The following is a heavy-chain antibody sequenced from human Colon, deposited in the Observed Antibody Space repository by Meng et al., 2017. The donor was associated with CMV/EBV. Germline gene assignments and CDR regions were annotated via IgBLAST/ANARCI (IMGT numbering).Heavy chain of an antibody. CDR1: GLTVSSNF. V-gene: IGHV3-20*04. D-gene: IGHD2-2*01. Sequence: GESLKISCAASGLTVSSNFMTWVRQAPGKGLEWVSGLNWNGDATGYADSVKGRFTIFRDNAKNFLYLLMNSLRVEDTALYYCAREGYCSSSTCYEASSPDFWGQGIQVTVSS. CDR3: AREGYCSSSTCYEASSPDF. J-gene: IGHJ4*02. CDR2: LNWNGDAT.